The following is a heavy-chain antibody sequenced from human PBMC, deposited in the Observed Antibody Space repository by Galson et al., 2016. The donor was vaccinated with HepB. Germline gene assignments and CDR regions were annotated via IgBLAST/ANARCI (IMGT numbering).Heavy chain of an antibody. CDR1: GDSISGTSYY. CDR2: IYYSGRA. D-gene: IGHD6-19*01. CDR3: ATIRDGSIGGWADGGFDY. Sequence: SLTCTVSGDSISGTSYYWGWLRQPPGKGLEWIGNIYYSGRADYNPSLKSRVTVSVDTSKNQFSLKLTSVTAADTAIYYCATIRDGSIGGWADGGFDYWGQGTLVTVSS. J-gene: IGHJ4*02. V-gene: IGHV4-39*01.